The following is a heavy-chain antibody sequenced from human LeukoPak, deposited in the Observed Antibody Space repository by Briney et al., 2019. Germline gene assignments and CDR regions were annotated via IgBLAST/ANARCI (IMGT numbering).Heavy chain of an antibody. CDR2: IYYSGDT. V-gene: IGHV4-39*01. Sequence: TSETLSLTCTVSGGSISSTYYYWGWIRQPPGKGLEWIGSIYYSGDTYSNPSLKSRVTISVDTSKKQFSLKLSSVTAADTAVYYCARQLTATFDYWGQGTLVTVSS. CDR1: GGSISSTYYY. D-gene: IGHD1-7*01. J-gene: IGHJ4*02. CDR3: ARQLTATFDY.